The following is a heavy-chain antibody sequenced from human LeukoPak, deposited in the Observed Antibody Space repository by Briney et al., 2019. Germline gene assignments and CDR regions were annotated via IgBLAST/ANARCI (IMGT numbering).Heavy chain of an antibody. Sequence: GRSLRLSCAASGFSFSSYWMSWVRQAPGKGLEWVANIKQDGSEKYYVDSVKGRFTISRDNAKNSLYLQMNSLRAEDTAVYYCAKPITMIVVGPVGFDYWGQGTLVTVSS. CDR1: GFSFSSYW. CDR3: AKPITMIVVGPVGFDY. J-gene: IGHJ4*02. V-gene: IGHV3-7*01. D-gene: IGHD3-22*01. CDR2: IKQDGSEK.